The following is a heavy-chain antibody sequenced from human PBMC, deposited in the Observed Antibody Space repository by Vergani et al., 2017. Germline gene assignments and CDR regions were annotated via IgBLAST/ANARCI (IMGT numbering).Heavy chain of an antibody. V-gene: IGHV1-2*02. CDR1: GYTFTGYY. Sequence: QVQLVQSGAEVKKPGASVKVSCKASGYTFTGYYMHWVRQAPGQGLEWMGGINPNSGGTNDAQKFQGRVTMTRDTSISTAYMELSRLRSDDTAVYYCARGGIVVVPVASYGDIWGQGTMVTGSS. CDR2: INPNSGGT. D-gene: IGHD2-2*01. J-gene: IGHJ3*02. CDR3: ARGGIVVVPVASYGDI.